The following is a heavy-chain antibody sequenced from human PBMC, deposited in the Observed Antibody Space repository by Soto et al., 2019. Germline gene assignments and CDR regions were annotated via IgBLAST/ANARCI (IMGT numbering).Heavy chain of an antibody. CDR1: GFTFIILA. Sequence: EVQLLESGGGLVQPGGSRRLSCPASGFTFIILAWNWSRQVPGKGLEWVSSFSGGGDAAFFPAPVRGRFTISRDNSKNTVTLQMNSLGVDDTAVYYCARKILGSTSRPNYWYFDVWGRGTLVTVSS. CDR3: ARKILGSTSRPNYWYFDV. J-gene: IGHJ2*01. CDR2: FSGGGDAA. V-gene: IGHV3-23*01. D-gene: IGHD3-16*01.